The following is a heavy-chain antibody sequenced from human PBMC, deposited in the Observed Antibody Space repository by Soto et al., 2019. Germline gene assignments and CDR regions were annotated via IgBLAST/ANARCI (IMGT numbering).Heavy chain of an antibody. CDR1: GFTFSSYA. Sequence: GGSLRLSCAASGFTFSSYAMSWVRQAPGKGLEWVSAISGSGGSTYYADSVKGRFTISRDNSKNTLYLQMNSLRAEDTAVYYCAKIPGIVLMVYADDAFDIWGQGTMVTVSS. CDR2: ISGSGGST. D-gene: IGHD2-8*01. V-gene: IGHV3-23*01. CDR3: AKIPGIVLMVYADDAFDI. J-gene: IGHJ3*02.